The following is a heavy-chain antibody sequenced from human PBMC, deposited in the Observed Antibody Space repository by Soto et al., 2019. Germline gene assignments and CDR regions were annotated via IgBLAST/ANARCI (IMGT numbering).Heavy chain of an antibody. V-gene: IGHV3-30*18. D-gene: IGHD4-4*01. CDR2: ISYDGRNK. J-gene: IGHJ6*02. CDR3: AKSSTAEYHYYGMDV. CDR1: GLTFSSYG. Sequence: QVYLVESGGGVVQPGRSLRLSCAASGLTFSSYGMHWVRQGPGKGLEWVAVISYDGRNKYYADSVKGRFTISRDNSKNTLYLQMTSLRAEDTAVYYCAKSSTAEYHYYGMDVWGQGTTVTVSS.